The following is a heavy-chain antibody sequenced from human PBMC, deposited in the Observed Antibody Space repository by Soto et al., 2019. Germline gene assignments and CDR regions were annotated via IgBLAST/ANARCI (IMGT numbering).Heavy chain of an antibody. D-gene: IGHD3-10*01. CDR3: VRQGIGHLHGRVDV. CDR1: SGPSSSHN. J-gene: IGHJ6*02. CDR2: VYYTGGT. V-gene: IGHV4-59*08. Sequence: QVELQQSGPRLVKPSETLSLTCSVSSGPSSSHNWGWIRQAPGRGLEWIGYVYYTGGTSYNPSLMSRVTITADTSTNHISLTLSSVTAADTAVYYCVRQGIGHLHGRVDVWGQGTTVSVSS.